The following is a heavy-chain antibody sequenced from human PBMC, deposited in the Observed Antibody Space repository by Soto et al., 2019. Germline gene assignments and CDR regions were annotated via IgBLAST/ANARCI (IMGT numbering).Heavy chain of an antibody. D-gene: IGHD1-1*01. CDR1: GFTFTRYS. Sequence: PGGSLRLSCAASGFTFTRYSMNWVRQAPGKGLEWVSTILVGGSTHYEDAVKGRFTISRDTSKNTVYLQMNSLTAGDTAVYYCAKATATSGGAFEIYGQGTMVTVSS. CDR3: AKATATSGGAFEI. J-gene: IGHJ3*02. V-gene: IGHV3-23*01. CDR2: ILVGGST.